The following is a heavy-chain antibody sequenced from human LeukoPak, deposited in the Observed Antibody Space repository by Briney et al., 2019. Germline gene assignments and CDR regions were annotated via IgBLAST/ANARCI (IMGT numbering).Heavy chain of an antibody. Sequence: GGSLRLSCAASGFTFSSYAMSWVRQAPGKRREWVSAISGSGGSTYYADSVKGRFTISRDNSKNTLYLQMNSLRAGDTAVYYCAKDPDYYYGMDVWGQGTTVTVSS. J-gene: IGHJ6*02. V-gene: IGHV3-23*01. CDR1: GFTFSSYA. CDR2: ISGSGGST. CDR3: AKDPDYYYGMDV.